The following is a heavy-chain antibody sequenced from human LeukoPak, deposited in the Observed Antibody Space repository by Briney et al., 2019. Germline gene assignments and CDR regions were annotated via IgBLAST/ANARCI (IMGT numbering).Heavy chain of an antibody. Sequence: PSETLSLTCAVYGGSFSGYYWSWIRQPPGKGLEWIGEINHSGSTNYNPSLKSRVTISVDTSKNQFSLKLSSVTAADTAVYYCARAGYYGGVDYWGQGTLVTVSS. CDR3: ARAGYYGGVDY. J-gene: IGHJ4*02. D-gene: IGHD4-23*01. V-gene: IGHV4-34*01. CDR1: GGSFSGYY. CDR2: INHSGST.